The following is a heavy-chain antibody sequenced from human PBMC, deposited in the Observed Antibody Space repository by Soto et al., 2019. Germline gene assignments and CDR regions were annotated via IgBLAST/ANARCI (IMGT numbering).Heavy chain of an antibody. V-gene: IGHV1-3*01. CDR2: INAANGIT. CDR1: GYTFPDYA. CDR3: XXXXXXXXXXXRDYFYRYGLDV. Sequence: QVQLVQSGAEVKKPGASTKVSCKASGYTFPDYAIHWVRQAPGQRLEWMGWINAANGITKYSQKFQGRVTFTRDTXXXXXXXXXXXXXXXXXXXXXXXXXXXXXXXXXRDYFYRYGLDVWGQGTTVTVSS. J-gene: IGHJ6*02.